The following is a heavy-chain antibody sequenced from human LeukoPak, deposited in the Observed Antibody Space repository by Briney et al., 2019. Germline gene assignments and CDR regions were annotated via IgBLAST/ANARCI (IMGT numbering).Heavy chain of an antibody. V-gene: IGHV3-21*04. J-gene: IGHJ4*02. D-gene: IGHD3-10*01. CDR3: ASISYGSGSSDY. CDR2: ISSSSYI. Sequence: PGGSLRLSCAASGFTFSSYSMTWVRQAPGKGLEWVSSISSSSYIYYADSVKGRFTISRDNAKNSLYLQMNSLRAEDTAVYYCASISYGSGSSDYWAQETLVPAS. CDR1: GFTFSSYS.